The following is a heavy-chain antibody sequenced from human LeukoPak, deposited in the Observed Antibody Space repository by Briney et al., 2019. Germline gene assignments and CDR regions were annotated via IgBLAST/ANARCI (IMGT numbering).Heavy chain of an antibody. Sequence: SETLSLTCTVSGGSIISSTYYWGWIRQPPGKGLEWIGSMYSSGSTYYNPSLKSRVTISVDTSKNQFSLKLSSVTAADPAVYYCARSGSGYLRYYFDYWGQGTLVTVSS. J-gene: IGHJ4*02. CDR3: ARSGSGYLRYYFDY. V-gene: IGHV4-39*07. CDR2: MYSSGST. CDR1: GGSIISSTYY. D-gene: IGHD5-12*01.